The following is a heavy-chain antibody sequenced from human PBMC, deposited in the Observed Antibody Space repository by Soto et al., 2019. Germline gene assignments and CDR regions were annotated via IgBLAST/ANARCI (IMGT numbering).Heavy chain of an antibody. CDR1: GGSIISYY. D-gene: IGHD6-19*01. V-gene: IGHV4-59*01. J-gene: IGHJ4*01. CDR3: ARVHVMVVAGSTFDY. CDR2: IYYSGST. Sequence: SETLSLTCTVSGGSIISYYWSWIRQPPGKGLEWIGYIYYSGSTNYNPSLKSRVTISVDTSKNQFSLRLSSVSAADTAMYYCARVHVMVVAGSTFDYWGHGTLVTVSS.